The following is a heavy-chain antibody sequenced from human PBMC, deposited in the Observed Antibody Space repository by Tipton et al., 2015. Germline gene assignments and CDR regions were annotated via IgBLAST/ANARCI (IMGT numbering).Heavy chain of an antibody. Sequence: TLSLTCTVSGGSISSSTYYWGWVRQPPGKGLEWIGSIYSSGSTYYNPSLKSRVTISVDTSKNQFSLRLTSVTAADTAVYYCARSPLTSVVTSDWFDPWGQGTLLTVSS. V-gene: IGHV4-39*07. CDR2: IYSSGST. CDR3: ARSPLTSVVTSDWFDP. CDR1: GGSISSSTYY. J-gene: IGHJ5*02. D-gene: IGHD4-23*01.